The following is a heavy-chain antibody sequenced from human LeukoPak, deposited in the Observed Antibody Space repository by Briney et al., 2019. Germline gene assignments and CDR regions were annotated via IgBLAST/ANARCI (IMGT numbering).Heavy chain of an antibody. D-gene: IGHD5-24*01. J-gene: IGHJ3*02. CDR2: ISSSSSYI. CDR3: ALRGRWLHLHAFDI. CDR1: GFTFSSYS. Sequence: GGSLRLSCAASGFTFSSYSMNWVRQAPGKGLEWVSSISSSSSYIYYADSVKGRFTISRDNAKNSLYLQMNSLRAEDTAVYYCALRGRWLHLHAFDIWGQRTMVTVSS. V-gene: IGHV3-21*01.